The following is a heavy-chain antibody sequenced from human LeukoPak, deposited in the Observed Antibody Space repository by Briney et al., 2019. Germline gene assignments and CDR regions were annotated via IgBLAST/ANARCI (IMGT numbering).Heavy chain of an antibody. D-gene: IGHD1-1*01. V-gene: IGHV4-4*07. CDR1: GGSISYY. J-gene: IGHJ4*02. CDR3: ARQETWERSALIDY. Sequence: SETLSLTCTVSGGSISYYWSWIRQPAGKGLEWIGRIYTSGSTNYNPSLKSRVTISVDTSKNQFSLKLSSVTAADTAVYYCARQETWERSALIDYWGQGTLVTVSS. CDR2: IYTSGST.